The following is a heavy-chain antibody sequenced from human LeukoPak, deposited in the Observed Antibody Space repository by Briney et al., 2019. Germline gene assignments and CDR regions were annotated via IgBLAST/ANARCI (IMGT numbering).Heavy chain of an antibody. J-gene: IGHJ4*02. Sequence: PGESLRLSCAASGFTFSSYWMSWVRQAPGKGLEWVANIKQDGSEKYYVDSVKGRFTISRDNAKNSLYLQMNSLRAEDTAVYYCARDRRAVAGPSDYWGQGTLVTVSS. D-gene: IGHD6-19*01. V-gene: IGHV3-7*01. CDR1: GFTFSSYW. CDR3: ARDRRAVAGPSDY. CDR2: IKQDGSEK.